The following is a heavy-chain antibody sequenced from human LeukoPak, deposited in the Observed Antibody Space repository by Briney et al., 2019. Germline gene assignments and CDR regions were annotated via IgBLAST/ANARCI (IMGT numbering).Heavy chain of an antibody. D-gene: IGHD6-13*01. V-gene: IGHV3-23*01. CDR3: AKTTTGYSSGRYPGWPVDY. J-gene: IGHJ4*02. CDR2: IFGSGGSA. CDR1: GFTFNSYA. Sequence: GGSLRLSCAASGFTFNSYAMYWVRQAPGKGLEWVSGIFGSGGSAHYADSVKGRFTIFRDNSKNTVYLQMNSLRAEDTAVYYCAKTTTGYSSGRYPGWPVDYWGQGTLITVSS.